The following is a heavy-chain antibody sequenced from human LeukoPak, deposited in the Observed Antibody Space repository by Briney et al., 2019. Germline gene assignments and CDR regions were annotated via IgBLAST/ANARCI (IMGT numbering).Heavy chain of an antibody. J-gene: IGHJ4*02. CDR2: VSRSSSYI. D-gene: IGHD3-3*01. Sequence: KTGGSLRLSCATSGFTFISYSMNWVRQAPGKGLEWVSSVSRSSSYIYYADSVKGRFTISRDNAKNSLYLQMNSLRAEDTAVYYCARDQGYYDLDYWGQGTLVTVSS. CDR3: ARDQGYYDLDY. CDR1: GFTFISYS. V-gene: IGHV3-21*01.